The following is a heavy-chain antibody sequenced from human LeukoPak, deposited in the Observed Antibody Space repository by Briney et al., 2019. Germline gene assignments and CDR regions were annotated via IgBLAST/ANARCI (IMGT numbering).Heavy chain of an antibody. J-gene: IGHJ4*02. D-gene: IGHD3-16*02. Sequence: ASVKVSCKASGYTFTSYGISWVRQAPGQGLEWMGSISPYNGNTKYAVNLQGRVIMTTDTSTRTAYMELRSLRSDDTAVFYCARDQYDSVWGSYRPYFDYWGQGTLVTVSS. CDR1: GYTFTSYG. CDR3: ARDQYDSVWGSYRPYFDY. V-gene: IGHV1-18*04. CDR2: ISPYNGNT.